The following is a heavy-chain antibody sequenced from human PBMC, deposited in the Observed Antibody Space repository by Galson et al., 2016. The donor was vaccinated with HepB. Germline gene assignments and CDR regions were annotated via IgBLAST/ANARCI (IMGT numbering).Heavy chain of an antibody. CDR3: VREADYGDKSRLYAYFDF. D-gene: IGHD4-23*01. V-gene: IGHV3-48*02. CDR1: GFTFSSYS. J-gene: IGHJ2*01. CDR2: ISRNNRDT. Sequence: SLRLSCAGSGFTFSSYSMDWVRQAPGKGLEWISYISRNNRDTYYADSVKGRFTISKDNAKKSLFLQMNSLRDEDTAVYYCVREADYGDKSRLYAYFDFWGRGTLVTVSS.